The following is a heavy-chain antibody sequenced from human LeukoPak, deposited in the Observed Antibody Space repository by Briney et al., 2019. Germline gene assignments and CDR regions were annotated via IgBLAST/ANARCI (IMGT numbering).Heavy chain of an antibody. CDR3: TRLIGYYYDSSGYYSPGHYFDY. D-gene: IGHD3-22*01. CDR1: GFTFSGSA. V-gene: IGHV3-73*01. Sequence: GGSLRLSCAASGFTFSGSAMHWVRQASGKGLEWVGRIRSKANSCATAYAASVKGRFTISRDDSKNTAYLQMNSLKTEDTAVYYCTRLIGYYYDSSGYYSPGHYFDYWGQGTLVTVSS. CDR2: IRSKANSCAT. J-gene: IGHJ4*02.